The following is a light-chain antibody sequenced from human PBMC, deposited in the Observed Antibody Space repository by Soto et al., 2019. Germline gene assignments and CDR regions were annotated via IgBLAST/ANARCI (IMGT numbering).Light chain of an antibody. Sequence: VVMTHSPDSLADSLGYSPTINCKPTQILLYSSNNKNYLAWYQQKPGQPPKLLIYWASTRESGVPDRFSGSGSGTDFTLTISSLQAEDVAVYYCQQYYSTPWTFGQGTKVDI. CDR3: QQYYSTPWT. CDR1: QILLYSSNNKNY. J-gene: IGKJ1*01. V-gene: IGKV4-1*01. CDR2: WAS.